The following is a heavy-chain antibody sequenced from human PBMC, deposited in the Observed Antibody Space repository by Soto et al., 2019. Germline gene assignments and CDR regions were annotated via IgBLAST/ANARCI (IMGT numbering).Heavy chain of an antibody. J-gene: IGHJ4*02. V-gene: IGHV4-34*01. CDR2: INHSGST. Sequence: SETLSLTCAVYGGSFSGYYWSWIRQPPGKGLEWIGEINHSGSTNYNPSLKSRVTISVDTSKNQFSLKLSSVTAADTAVYYCARGEVEYFDAFALTDYWGQGTLVTVSS. CDR1: GGSFSGYY. D-gene: IGHD3-9*01. CDR3: ARGEVEYFDAFALTDY.